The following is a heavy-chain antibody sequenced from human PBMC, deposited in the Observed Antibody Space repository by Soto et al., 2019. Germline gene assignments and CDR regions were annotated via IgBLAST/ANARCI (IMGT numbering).Heavy chain of an antibody. Sequence: ASVKVSCKASGYTFTGYYMHWVRQAPGQGLEWMGWINPNSGGTNYAQKFQGWVTMTRDTSISTAYMELSRLRSDDTAVYYCAGVAGGSSDYYYGMDVWGQGTTVTVS. D-gene: IGHD6-25*01. V-gene: IGHV1-2*04. CDR3: AGVAGGSSDYYYGMDV. CDR1: GYTFTGYY. CDR2: INPNSGGT. J-gene: IGHJ6*02.